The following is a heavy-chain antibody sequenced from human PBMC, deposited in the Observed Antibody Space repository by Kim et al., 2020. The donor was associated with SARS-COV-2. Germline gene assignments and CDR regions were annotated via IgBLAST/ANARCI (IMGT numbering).Heavy chain of an antibody. V-gene: IGHV1-69*13. D-gene: IGHD2-2*01. J-gene: IGHJ6*02. Sequence: SVKVSCKASGGTFSSYAISWVRQAPGQGLEWMGGIIPIFGTANYAQKLQGRVTITADESTSTAYMELSSLRSEDTAVYYCARSLVVPAAYKYYYYYGMDVWGQGTTVTVSS. CDR1: GGTFSSYA. CDR2: IIPIFGTA. CDR3: ARSLVVPAAYKYYYYYGMDV.